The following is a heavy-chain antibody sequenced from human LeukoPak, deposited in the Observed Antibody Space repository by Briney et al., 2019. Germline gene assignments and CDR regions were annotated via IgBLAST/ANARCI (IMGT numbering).Heavy chain of an antibody. CDR1: GFTFSDYY. J-gene: IGHJ4*02. CDR2: ISSSGSTI. CDR3: ARVPRKYSSGAYYFDY. Sequence: AGGSLRLSCAASGFTFSDYYMSWIRQAPGKGLEWVSYISSSGSTIYYADSVKGRFTIFRDNAKNSLYLQMNSLRAEDTAVYYCARVPRKYSSGAYYFDYWGQGTLVTVSS. D-gene: IGHD6-19*01. V-gene: IGHV3-11*01.